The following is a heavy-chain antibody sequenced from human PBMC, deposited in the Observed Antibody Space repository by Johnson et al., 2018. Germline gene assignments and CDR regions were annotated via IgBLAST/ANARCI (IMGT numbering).Heavy chain of an antibody. CDR1: GFTFSSYD. D-gene: IGHD3-10*02. J-gene: IGHJ3*02. V-gene: IGHV3-13*01. Sequence: EVQLVESGGGLVQPGGSLRLSCAASGFTFSSYDMHWVRQVTGKGLEWVSAIGSAGDTYYPGAVKGRFTISRENAKHPLYLQMNSLRAGDTAVYYCARGGLRRLVFADAFDIWGQGTMVTVSS. CDR3: ARGGLRRLVFADAFDI. CDR2: IGSAGDT.